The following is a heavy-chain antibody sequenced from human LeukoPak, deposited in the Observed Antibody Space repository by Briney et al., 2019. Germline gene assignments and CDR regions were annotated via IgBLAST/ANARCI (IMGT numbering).Heavy chain of an antibody. Sequence: GGSLRLSCAASGFTFSSYWMSWVRQAPGKGLEWVANIKQDGSEKYYVDSVKGRFTISRDNAKNSLYLQMNSLRAEDTAVYYCARDWWELLVPVASDIWGQGTMVTVSS. J-gene: IGHJ3*02. D-gene: IGHD1-26*01. V-gene: IGHV3-7*01. CDR1: GFTFSSYW. CDR2: IKQDGSEK. CDR3: ARDWWELLVPVASDI.